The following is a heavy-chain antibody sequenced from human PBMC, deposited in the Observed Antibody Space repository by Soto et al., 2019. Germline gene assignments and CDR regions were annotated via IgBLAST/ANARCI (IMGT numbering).Heavy chain of an antibody. CDR1: GGTFSNYA. Sequence: ASVKVSCKASGGTFSNYAMTWVRQAPGQGLEWMGEIVPISGTTNYAQKFQGRVTISADESTSTTYMDLRSLRSEDPAVYYCARVTPFSDSSSGWWGIASGLAGMDDWCQGT. J-gene: IGHJ6*02. D-gene: IGHD6-19*01. V-gene: IGHV1-69*13. CDR2: IVPISGTT. CDR3: ARVTPFSDSSSGWWGIASGLAGMDD.